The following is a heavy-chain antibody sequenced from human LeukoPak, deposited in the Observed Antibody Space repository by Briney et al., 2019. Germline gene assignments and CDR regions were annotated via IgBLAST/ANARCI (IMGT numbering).Heavy chain of an antibody. Sequence: PSETLSLTCTVSGGSISRYYWSWLRQPPGKGLEGIGYIYYSGSTNYNPSLKSRVTISVDTSKNQFSLKLTSVTAADTAVYYCARGSTSVATIPGDYWGQGTLVTVSS. D-gene: IGHD5-12*01. CDR2: IYYSGST. V-gene: IGHV4-59*01. J-gene: IGHJ4*02. CDR3: ARGSTSVATIPGDY. CDR1: GGSISRYY.